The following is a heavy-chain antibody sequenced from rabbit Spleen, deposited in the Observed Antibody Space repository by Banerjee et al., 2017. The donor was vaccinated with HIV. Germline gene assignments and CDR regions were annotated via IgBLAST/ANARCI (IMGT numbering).Heavy chain of an antibody. Sequence: LEESGGDLVKPGASLTLTCIASGVSFSGSSYMCWVRQAPGKGLEWIACIDSGSSGFTYFASWAKGRFAISKTSSTTVTLQMTSLTAADTATYFCARDTSSSFSSYGMDLWGQCTLVTAS. V-gene: IGHV1S40*01. CDR2: IDSGSSGFT. J-gene: IGHJ6*01. CDR1: GVSFSGSSY. D-gene: IGHD1-1*01. CDR3: ARDTSSSFSSYGMDL.